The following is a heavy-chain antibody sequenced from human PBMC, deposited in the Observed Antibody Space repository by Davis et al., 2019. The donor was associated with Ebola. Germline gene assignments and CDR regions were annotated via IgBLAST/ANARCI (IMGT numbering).Heavy chain of an antibody. V-gene: IGHV3-23*01. CDR3: ARYCHYTDCSYFDC. D-gene: IGHD2-15*01. J-gene: IGHJ4*02. CDR1: GFTFSNYD. Sequence: GESLKISCAASGFTFSNYDMSWVRHVPGKGLEWVSTISASEGHTHYSDSVRGRFTTSRDNSKNTLYLQMNSLRAEDTATYYCARYCHYTDCSYFDCWGQGTMVAVSS. CDR2: ISASEGHT.